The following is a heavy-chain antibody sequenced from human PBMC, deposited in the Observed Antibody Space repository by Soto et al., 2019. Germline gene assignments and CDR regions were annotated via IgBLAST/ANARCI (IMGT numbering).Heavy chain of an antibody. D-gene: IGHD6-19*01. CDR2: IYYSGST. CDR3: ARDGIAVAGLNYYYYYGMDV. Sequence: PSETLSLTCTVSGGSISSYYWSWIRQPPGKGLEWIGYIYYSGSTNYNPSLKSRVTISVDTSKNQFSLKLSSVTAADTAVYYCARDGIAVAGLNYYYYYGMDVWGQGTTVTVSS. CDR1: GGSISSYY. J-gene: IGHJ6*02. V-gene: IGHV4-59*01.